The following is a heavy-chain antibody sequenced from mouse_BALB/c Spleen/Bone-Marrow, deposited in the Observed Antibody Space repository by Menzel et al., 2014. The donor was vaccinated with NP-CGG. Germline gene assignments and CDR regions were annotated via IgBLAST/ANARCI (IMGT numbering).Heavy chain of an antibody. CDR2: ISSDSGAI. CDR1: GFTFSSFG. D-gene: IGHD4-1*01. J-gene: IGHJ2*01. Sequence: EVKLVESGGGLVQPGGSRKLSCAASGFTFSSFGMHWVRQAPEKGLEWIAYISSDSGAIFYADTVKGRFTISRDNPKNTLFLQRTSLRSEDTAIYFCTRGGNWEDFDYWGQGTTLTVSS. CDR3: TRGGNWEDFDY. V-gene: IGHV5-17*02.